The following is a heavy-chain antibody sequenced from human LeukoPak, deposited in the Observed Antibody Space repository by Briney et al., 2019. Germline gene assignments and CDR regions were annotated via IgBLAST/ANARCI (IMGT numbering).Heavy chain of an antibody. J-gene: IGHJ2*01. V-gene: IGHV3-21*01. CDR3: ARTPSIVGYTSRELGHWYFDL. D-gene: IGHD6-13*01. CDR2: ISSSSSYI. CDR1: GSTFSSYS. Sequence: PGGSLRLSCAASGSTFSSYSMNWVRQAPGKGLEWVSSISSSSSYIYYADSVEGRFTISRDNARNSLYLQMKGLRAEDTAVYYCARTPSIVGYTSRELGHWYFDLWGRGTPVTVSS.